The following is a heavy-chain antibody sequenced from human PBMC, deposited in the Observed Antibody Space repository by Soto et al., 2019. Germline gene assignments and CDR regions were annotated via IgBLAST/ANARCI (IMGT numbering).Heavy chain of an antibody. V-gene: IGHV1-3*04. D-gene: IGHD5-12*01. CDR3: ARAISGYVT. CDR2: INTGNGNT. J-gene: IGHJ5*02. CDR1: GITYPTYA. Sequence: QVQLVQSGAEVKKPGASVKVSCKASGITYPTYAIHWVRQAPGQGLEWMGWINTGNGNTRYSQRFQGRVTLTTDTSASTAYMDLSSLTSEDTAVYYCARAISGYVTWGQGTLITVSS.